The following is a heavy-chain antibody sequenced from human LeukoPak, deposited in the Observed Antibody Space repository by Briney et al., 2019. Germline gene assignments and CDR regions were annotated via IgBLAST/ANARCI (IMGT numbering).Heavy chain of an antibody. CDR1: GGTFSSYA. V-gene: IGHV1-69*04. D-gene: IGHD3-22*01. Sequence: ASVKVSCKASGGTFSSYAISWVRQAPGQGLEWMGRIIPILGIANYARKFQGRVTITADKSTSTAYMELSSLRSEDTAVYYCARGGPYYYDSSFDYCGQGTLVTVSS. J-gene: IGHJ4*02. CDR2: IIPILGIA. CDR3: ARGGPYYYDSSFDY.